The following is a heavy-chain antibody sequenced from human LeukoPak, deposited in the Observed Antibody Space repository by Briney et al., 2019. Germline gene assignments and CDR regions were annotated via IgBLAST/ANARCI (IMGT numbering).Heavy chain of an antibody. CDR2: VDPEEGEA. D-gene: IGHD3-10*02. Sequence: GVSVKVSCKASGYTFTDHYIHWVQQAPGKGLEWVGRVDPEEGEAISAQKFQGRVTISADTSTDTAYLELTSLRSDDTAVYYCATEVNVAYYNVPGNDYRGIDPWGPGTLVTVSS. V-gene: IGHV1-69-2*01. CDR1: GYTFTDHY. CDR3: ATEVNVAYYNVPGNDYRGIDP. J-gene: IGHJ5*02.